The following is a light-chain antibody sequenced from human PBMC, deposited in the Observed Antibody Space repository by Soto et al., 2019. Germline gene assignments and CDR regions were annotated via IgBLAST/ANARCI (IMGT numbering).Light chain of an antibody. CDR2: YIS. CDR1: PSISNGY. CDR3: QQSGASPET. J-gene: IGKJ2*01. V-gene: IGKV3-20*01. Sequence: EVVLTQSPGTLSLSPGERAILSCRASPSISNGYLAWFQQKPGQPPRLLIYYISKRATGIPDRVSCSGSGTAFTVTISRLEPEDFAVYFCQQSGASPETFGQGTKLEIK.